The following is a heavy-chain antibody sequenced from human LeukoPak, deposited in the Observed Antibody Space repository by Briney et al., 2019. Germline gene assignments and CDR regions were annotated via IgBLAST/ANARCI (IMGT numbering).Heavy chain of an antibody. J-gene: IGHJ4*02. D-gene: IGHD6-19*01. CDR1: GFRFDDCA. CDR3: AKARSALAGANFDS. V-gene: IGHV3-9*01. CDR2: ISWNGDNR. Sequence: PGRSLRLSCAASGFRFDDCAMHWVRQAPGKGLGWVSGISWNGDNRDYADSVKGRFTISRDNAENSLYLQMNSLRAEDTALYYCAKARSALAGANFDSWGQGTLVTVYS.